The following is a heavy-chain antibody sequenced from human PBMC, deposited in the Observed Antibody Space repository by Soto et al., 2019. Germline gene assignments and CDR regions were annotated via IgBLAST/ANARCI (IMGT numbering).Heavy chain of an antibody. CDR1: GGSISSGGYY. CDR2: IYYSGST. CDR3: ARDGVGDYSNPPLGMDV. V-gene: IGHV4-31*03. J-gene: IGHJ6*02. Sequence: SETLSLTCTVSGGSISSGGYYWSWIRQHPGKGLEWIGYIYYSGSTYYNPSLKSRVTISVDTSKNQFSLKLSSVTAADTAVYYCARDGVGDYSNPPLGMDVWGQGTTVTVSS. D-gene: IGHD4-4*01.